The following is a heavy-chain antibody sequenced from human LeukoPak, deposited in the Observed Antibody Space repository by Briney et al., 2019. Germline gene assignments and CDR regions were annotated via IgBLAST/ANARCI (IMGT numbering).Heavy chain of an antibody. V-gene: IGHV1-46*01. CDR3: ARGYYDFWSGYYSVAVYFDY. CDR2: INPSGGST. Sequence: ASVKVSCKASGYTFTSYYMHWVRQAPGQGLEWMGIINPSGGSTSYAQKFQGRVTMTRDTSTSTVYMELSSLRSEDTAVYYCARGYYDFWSGYYSVAVYFDYWGQGTLVTVSS. J-gene: IGHJ4*02. D-gene: IGHD3-3*01. CDR1: GYTFTSYY.